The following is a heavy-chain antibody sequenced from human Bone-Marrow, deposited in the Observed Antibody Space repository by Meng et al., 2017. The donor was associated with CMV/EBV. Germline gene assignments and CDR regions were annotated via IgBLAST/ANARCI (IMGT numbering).Heavy chain of an antibody. Sequence: GESLKISCAASGFTFSSYSMNWVRQAPGKGLEWVSSISSSSSYIYYADSVKGRFTISRDNAKNSLYLQMNSLRAEDTAVYYCARDYGYCSSTSCYPPYYYYYGMDVWGQGTTVTVSS. CDR3: ARDYGYCSSTSCYPPYYYYYGMDV. D-gene: IGHD2-2*03. CDR2: ISSSSSYI. CDR1: GFTFSSYS. V-gene: IGHV3-21*01. J-gene: IGHJ6*02.